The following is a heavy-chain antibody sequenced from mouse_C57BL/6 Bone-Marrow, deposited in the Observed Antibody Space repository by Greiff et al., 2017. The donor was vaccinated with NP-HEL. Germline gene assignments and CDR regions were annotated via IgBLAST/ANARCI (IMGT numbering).Heavy chain of an antibody. J-gene: IGHJ4*01. D-gene: IGHD2-2*01. Sequence: ESGGGLVKPGGSLKLSCAASGFTFSSYAMSWVRQTPEKRLEWVATISDGGSYTYYPDNVKGRFTISRDNAKNNLYLQMSHLKSEDTAMYYCARGGYPLYYYAMDYWGQGTSVTVSS. CDR3: ARGGYPLYYYAMDY. V-gene: IGHV5-4*01. CDR2: ISDGGSYT. CDR1: GFTFSSYA.